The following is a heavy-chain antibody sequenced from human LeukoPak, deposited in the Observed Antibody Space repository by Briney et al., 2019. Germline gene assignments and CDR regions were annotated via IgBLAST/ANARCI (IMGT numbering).Heavy chain of an antibody. Sequence: GGSLRLSCAASGFTFSSYWMSWVRQAPGKGLEWVANIKQDGSEKYYVDSVKGRFTISRDNAKNSLYLQMNSLRAEDTAVYYCARYCSGGSCYAPGGVDYWGQGTLVTVS. J-gene: IGHJ4*02. CDR1: GFTFSSYW. D-gene: IGHD2-15*01. V-gene: IGHV3-7*01. CDR3: ARYCSGGSCYAPGGVDY. CDR2: IKQDGSEK.